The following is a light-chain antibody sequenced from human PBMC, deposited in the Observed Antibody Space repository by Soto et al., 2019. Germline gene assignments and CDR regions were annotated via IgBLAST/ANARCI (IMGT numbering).Light chain of an antibody. Sequence: DLQMTQSPSSLSASVGDRVTITCRASQSISSYLNWYQQKPGKAPKLLIYAASSLQSGVPSRFSGNGSETDFTLTISSLQPEGFATYYCQQSYSTPYTFGQGTKLEIK. J-gene: IGKJ2*01. CDR3: QQSYSTPYT. V-gene: IGKV1-39*01. CDR2: AAS. CDR1: QSISSY.